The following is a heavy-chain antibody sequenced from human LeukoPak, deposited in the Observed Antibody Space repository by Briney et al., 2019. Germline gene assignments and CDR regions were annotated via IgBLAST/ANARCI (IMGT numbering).Heavy chain of an antibody. J-gene: IGHJ3*02. D-gene: IGHD3-22*01. CDR1: GFTFSSYA. Sequence: GGSLRLSCAASGFTFSSYALSWVRQAPGKGLEWVSAISGRGAATYYADSVKGRFTISRDNSKNTLYLQMNSLRAEDTAVYYCARDFHRRYYDSSGYNAFDIWGQGTMVTVSS. CDR3: ARDFHRRYYDSSGYNAFDI. CDR2: ISGRGAAT. V-gene: IGHV3-23*01.